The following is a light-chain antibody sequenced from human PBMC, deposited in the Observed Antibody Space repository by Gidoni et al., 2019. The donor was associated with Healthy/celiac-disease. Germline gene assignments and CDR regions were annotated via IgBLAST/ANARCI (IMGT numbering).Light chain of an antibody. CDR3: QQSYSTLLT. Sequence: DIQMTQSPASLSASVGDRVTITCRASQSISSYLNWYQQKPGKAPKLLIYAASSLQSGVPSRFSGGGSGTDFTLTISSPQPEDFATYYCQQSYSTLLTFGQGTRLEIK. V-gene: IGKV1-39*01. CDR1: QSISSY. J-gene: IGKJ5*01. CDR2: AAS.